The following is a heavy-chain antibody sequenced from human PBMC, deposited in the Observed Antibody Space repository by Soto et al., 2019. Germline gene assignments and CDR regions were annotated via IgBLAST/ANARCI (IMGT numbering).Heavy chain of an antibody. CDR2: ISGSDGKT. CDR3: AKWSYLDY. Sequence: DVRLAESGGGLVQPGGSLRLSCTTSGFSFASFAMTWVRQAPGKGLEWVATISGSDGKTYYADYVKGRFSISRDTSRNTLYLQMNILRADDTAIYYCAKWSYLDYWGQGTRVNVSS. V-gene: IGHV3-23*04. CDR1: GFSFASFA. J-gene: IGHJ4*02. D-gene: IGHD3-3*01.